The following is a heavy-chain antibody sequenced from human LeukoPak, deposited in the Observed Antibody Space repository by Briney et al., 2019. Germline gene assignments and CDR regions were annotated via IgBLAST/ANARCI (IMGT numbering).Heavy chain of an antibody. J-gene: IGHJ6*02. V-gene: IGHV1-46*01. Sequence: ASVKVSCKASGYIFTSYYMHWVRQAPGQGPEWMGIINPSGCSTSYAQKFQGRVTMTRDTSTSTVYMELSSLKSEDTAVYYCARDSNGMDVWGQGTTVTVSS. CDR1: GYIFTSYY. D-gene: IGHD2-8*01. CDR3: ARDSNGMDV. CDR2: INPSGCST.